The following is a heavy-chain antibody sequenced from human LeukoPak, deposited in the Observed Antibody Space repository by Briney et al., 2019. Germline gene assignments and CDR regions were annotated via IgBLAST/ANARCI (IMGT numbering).Heavy chain of an antibody. CDR3: AKDLYRYQLPNYYFDY. J-gene: IGHJ4*02. CDR1: GFTFSSYA. D-gene: IGHD2-2*01. CDR2: ISGSGGST. Sequence: GGSLRLSCAASGFTFSSYAMSWVRQAPGKGLEWVSAISGSGGSTYYADSVKGRFTISRDNAKNSLYLQMNSLRAEDTAVYYCAKDLYRYQLPNYYFDYWGQGTLVTVSS. V-gene: IGHV3-23*01.